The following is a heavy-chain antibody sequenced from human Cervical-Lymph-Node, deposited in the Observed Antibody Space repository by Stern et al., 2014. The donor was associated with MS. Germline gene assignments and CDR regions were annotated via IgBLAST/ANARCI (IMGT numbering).Heavy chain of an antibody. CDR2: IYCYDDL. D-gene: IGHD3-10*01. Sequence: QITLKESGPTLVRPTQNLTLTCRVSGFSLTTIGEGVGWIRQPPGKTLEWLALIYCYDDLLYSPSRKVRLTITRYIPKILVVLKMTIMDPLDTAAYYCAHSSLNVGVSFDHWCQGTLITVSS. V-gene: IGHV2-5*01. J-gene: IGHJ5*02. CDR1: GFSLTTIGEG. CDR3: AHSSLNVGVSFDH.